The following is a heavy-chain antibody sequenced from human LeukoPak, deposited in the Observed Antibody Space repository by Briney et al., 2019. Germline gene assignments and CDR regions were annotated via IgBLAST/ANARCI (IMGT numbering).Heavy chain of an antibody. Sequence: GGSLRLSCAASGFTFSSYSMNWVRQAPGKGLEWVSYISSSSSTIYYADSVKGRFTISRDNAKNSLYLQMNSLRAEDTAVYYCARGLTYYYDSSRPLWGQGTLVTVSS. J-gene: IGHJ4*02. D-gene: IGHD3-22*01. CDR3: ARGLTYYYDSSRPL. CDR2: ISSSSSTI. V-gene: IGHV3-48*04. CDR1: GFTFSSYS.